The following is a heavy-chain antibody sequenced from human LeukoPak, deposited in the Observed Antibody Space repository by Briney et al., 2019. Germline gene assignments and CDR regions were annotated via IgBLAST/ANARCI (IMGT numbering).Heavy chain of an antibody. Sequence: GGSLRLSCAASGFTFSSYAMHWVRQAPGKGLEWVAVISYDGSNKYYADSVKGRFTISRDNSKNTLYLQMNSLRAEDTAVYYCARPRRRYCTNGVCYRLGYWGQGTLVTVSS. CDR2: ISYDGSNK. V-gene: IGHV3-30-3*01. CDR3: ARPRRRYCTNGVCYRLGY. D-gene: IGHD2-8*01. J-gene: IGHJ4*02. CDR1: GFTFSSYA.